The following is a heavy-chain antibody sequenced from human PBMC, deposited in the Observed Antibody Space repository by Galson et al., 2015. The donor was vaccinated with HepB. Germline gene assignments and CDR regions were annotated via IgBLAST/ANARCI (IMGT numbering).Heavy chain of an antibody. CDR2: ISYDGSNK. V-gene: IGHV3-30*18. Sequence: SLRLSCAASGFTFSSYGMHWVRQAPGKELEWVAVISYDGSNKYYADSVKGRFTISRDNSKNTLYLRMNSLRAEDTAVYYCAKELTGSIAAPPYLLFDYWGQGTLVTVSS. CDR3: AKELTGSIAAPPYLLFDY. CDR1: GFTFSSYG. D-gene: IGHD6-6*01. J-gene: IGHJ4*02.